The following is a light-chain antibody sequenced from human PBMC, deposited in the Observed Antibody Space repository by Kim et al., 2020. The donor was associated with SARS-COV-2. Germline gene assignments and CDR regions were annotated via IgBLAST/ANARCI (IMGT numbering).Light chain of an antibody. J-gene: IGLJ3*02. CDR1: SRTNVGKN. V-gene: IGLV1-44*01. CDR2: SIN. CDR3: VTWDDSLNGWV. Sequence: PRKMDTSCSACSRTNVGKNVINCHQHPPTAATHLLYSINQRPSGVPDRFSGSKSGTSASLAISGLQSEDEADYYCVTWDDSLNGWVFGGGTKVTVL.